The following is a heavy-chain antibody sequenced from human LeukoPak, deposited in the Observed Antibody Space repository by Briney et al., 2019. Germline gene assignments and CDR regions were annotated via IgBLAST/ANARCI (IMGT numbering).Heavy chain of an antibody. CDR3: ARDKAEGPTRLDN. Sequence: GGSLRLSCATSGFTFSSYWMSWVRQAPGKGLEWVADIKQDGSKNYYVDSVKGRFTISRDNAKNSLYLQMSGLRAEDTAVYYCARDKAEGPTRLDNWGQGTLVTVSS. D-gene: IGHD1-26*01. V-gene: IGHV3-7*01. CDR1: GFTFSSYW. J-gene: IGHJ4*02. CDR2: IKQDGSKN.